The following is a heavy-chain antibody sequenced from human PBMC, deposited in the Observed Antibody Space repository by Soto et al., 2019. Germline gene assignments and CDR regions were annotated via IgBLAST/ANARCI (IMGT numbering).Heavy chain of an antibody. J-gene: IGHJ4*02. D-gene: IGHD2-15*01. Sequence: PSETLSLTCTVSGGSISSYFWSWIRQPPGKGLEWIGYIYHSGSTNYNPSLKSRVTISVDTSKNQFSLKLSSVTATDTAVYYCARTRGGNYFDYWGQGTLVTVSS. CDR2: IYHSGST. CDR3: ARTRGGNYFDY. CDR1: GGSISSYF. V-gene: IGHV4-59*01.